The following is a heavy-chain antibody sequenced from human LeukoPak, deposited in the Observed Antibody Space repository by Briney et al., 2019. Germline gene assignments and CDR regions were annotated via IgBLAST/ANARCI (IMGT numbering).Heavy chain of an antibody. CDR2: ISGSGGST. D-gene: IGHD5-12*01. CDR1: DFTFSSYT. CDR3: AKIRGGFLREIDY. Sequence: GGSLRLSCAASDFTFSSYTMNWVRQAPGKGLEWVSAISGSGGSTYYADSVKGRFTISRDNSKNTLYLQMNSLRAEDTAVYYCAKIRGGFLREIDYWGQGTLVTVSS. J-gene: IGHJ4*02. V-gene: IGHV3-23*01.